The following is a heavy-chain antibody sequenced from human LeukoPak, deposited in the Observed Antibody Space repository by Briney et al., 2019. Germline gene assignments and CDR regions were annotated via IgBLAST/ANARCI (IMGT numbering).Heavy chain of an antibody. J-gene: IGHJ4*02. Sequence: SETLSLTCTVSGGSISSGSYYWSWIRQPAGKGLEWIGRIYTSGSTKYNPSLKSRITISVDTSKNQFSLKLSSVTAADTAVYYCARLLRDPPYYFDYWGQGTLVTVSS. CDR1: GGSISSGSYY. CDR3: ARLLRDPPYYFDY. V-gene: IGHV4-61*02. CDR2: IYTSGST. D-gene: IGHD3-10*01.